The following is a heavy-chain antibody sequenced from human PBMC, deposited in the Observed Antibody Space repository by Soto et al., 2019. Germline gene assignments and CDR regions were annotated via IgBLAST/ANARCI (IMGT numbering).Heavy chain of an antibody. CDR3: ATTGYFVGSGRL. D-gene: IGHD3-10*01. J-gene: IGHJ4*02. Sequence: EVQLVESGGGLVKPGGSLRLSCVASGFTFSNAWMTWVRQAPGKGLEWIGLIKSETDGGTTDYAAPVKGRFIISRDXSRDTLYLQMYSLETEDTAVYYCATTGYFVGSGRLWGQGTLVTVSS. CDR2: IKSETDGGTT. CDR1: GFTFSNAW. V-gene: IGHV3-15*05.